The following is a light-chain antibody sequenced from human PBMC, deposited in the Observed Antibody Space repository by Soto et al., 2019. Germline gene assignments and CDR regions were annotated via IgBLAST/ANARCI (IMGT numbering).Light chain of an antibody. CDR2: GAS. Sequence: EIVMTQSPATLSVSPGEGATLSCRASETISTNLAWYQQKPGQPPRLLIYGASTRATGIPVRFSGSASGTEFPLTISSLQSEDFAVYYCQQYNNWPHITFGQGTRLEIE. V-gene: IGKV3-15*01. J-gene: IGKJ5*01. CDR3: QQYNNWPHIT. CDR1: ETISTN.